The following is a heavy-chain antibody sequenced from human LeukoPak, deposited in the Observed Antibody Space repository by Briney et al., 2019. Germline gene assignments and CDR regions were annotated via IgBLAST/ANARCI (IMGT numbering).Heavy chain of an antibody. CDR2: ISAHNGNT. Sequence: ASVKVSCKASGYTFTSYGISWVRQAPGQGLEWMGWISAHNGNTNYAQKLQGGVTMTTDTSTSTAYMELRSLRSDDTAVYYCARDSTVYDDFWSGPAAYWGQGTLVTVSS. CDR3: ARDSTVYDDFWSGPAAY. V-gene: IGHV1-18*01. CDR1: GYTFTSYG. J-gene: IGHJ4*02. D-gene: IGHD3-3*01.